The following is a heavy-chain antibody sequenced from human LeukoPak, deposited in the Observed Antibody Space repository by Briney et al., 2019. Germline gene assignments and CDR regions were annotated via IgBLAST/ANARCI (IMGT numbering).Heavy chain of an antibody. CDR2: IRYDGSNK. CDR3: AKGPEPFYCSGGSCYRDDIYYYYYMDV. J-gene: IGHJ6*03. CDR1: GFTFSSYG. D-gene: IGHD2-15*01. V-gene: IGHV3-30*02. Sequence: PGGSLRLSCAASGFTFSSYGMHWVRQAPGKGLEWVAFIRYDGSNKYYADSVKGRFTISRDNSKNTLYLQMNSLRAEDTAVYYCAKGPEPFYCSGGSCYRDDIYYYYYMDVWGKGTTVTISS.